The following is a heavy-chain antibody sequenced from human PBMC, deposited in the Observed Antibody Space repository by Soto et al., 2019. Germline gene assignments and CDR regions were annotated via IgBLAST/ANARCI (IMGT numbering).Heavy chain of an antibody. V-gene: IGHV4-39*01. CDR2: IYYSGST. D-gene: IGHD3-22*01. CDR1: GGPISSSSYY. CDR3: ARQPYDTSDYFDY. Sequence: PSETLSLTCTVSGGPISSSSYYWGWIRQPPGKGLEWIGSIYYSGSTYYNPSLKSRVTISVDTSKNQFSLKLSSVTAADTAVYYCARQPYDTSDYFDYWGKGTLVTVSS. J-gene: IGHJ4*02.